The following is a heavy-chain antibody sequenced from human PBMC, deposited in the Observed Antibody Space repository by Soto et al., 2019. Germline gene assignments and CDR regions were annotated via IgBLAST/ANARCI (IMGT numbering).Heavy chain of an antibody. CDR3: ARIFCSGDSSSDHEPFDL. J-gene: IGHJ3*01. CDR1: EDSFNTHW. CDR2: IYPTDSDT. V-gene: IGHV5-51*01. Sequence: PGESLKISCKGSEDSFNTHWIGWVRQTPGKGLEWMGLIYPTDSDTRYSPSFQGQVTISADKSVNTAYLQWSSLKASDTARYYCARIFCSGDSSSDHEPFDLWGRGTMVTVSS. D-gene: IGHD2-15*01.